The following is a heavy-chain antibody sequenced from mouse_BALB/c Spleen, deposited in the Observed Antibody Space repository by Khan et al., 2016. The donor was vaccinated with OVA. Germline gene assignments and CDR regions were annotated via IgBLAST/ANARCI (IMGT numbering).Heavy chain of an antibody. V-gene: IGHV3-2*02. CDR3: ARSVTITTVVATDFDY. J-gene: IGHJ2*01. CDR2: ISSSGRT. D-gene: IGHD1-1*01. CDR1: GYSITSDYA. Sequence: EVQLQESGPGLVKPSQSLSLTCTVTGYSITSDYAWNWIRQFPGNKLEWMGYISSSGRTSYNPSLKSRLSITRDTSKNQFFLQLNSVTTEDTATYYCARSVTITTVVATDFDYWGQGTTLTVSS.